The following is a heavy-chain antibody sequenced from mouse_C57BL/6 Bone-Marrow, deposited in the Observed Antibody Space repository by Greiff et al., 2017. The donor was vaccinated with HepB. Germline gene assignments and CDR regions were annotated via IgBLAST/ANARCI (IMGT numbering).Heavy chain of an antibody. CDR1: GCTFTDYY. CDR2: IYPGSGNT. CDR3: ARSRDYYGSFDY. D-gene: IGHD1-1*01. Sequence: QVQLQQSGAELVRPGASVKLSCKASGCTFTDYYINWVKQRPGQGLEWIARIYPGSGNTYYNEKFKGKATLTAEKSSSTAYMQLSSLTSEDSAVYFCARSRDYYGSFDYWGQGTTLTVSS. V-gene: IGHV1-76*01. J-gene: IGHJ2*01.